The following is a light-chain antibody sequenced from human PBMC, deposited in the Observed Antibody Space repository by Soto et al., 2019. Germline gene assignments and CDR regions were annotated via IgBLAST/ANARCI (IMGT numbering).Light chain of an antibody. CDR2: GNY. V-gene: IGLV1-44*01. CDR3: ATWDDSLNGVI. Sequence: QSGLTQPASASGTPGQRVTTSCSGSNSNIGDNTVNWFQQVPGAAPKLLIFGNYQRPSGVPDRFSGSKSGTSASLAITGLQSEDEAQYFCATWDDSLNGVIFGGGTKVTVL. J-gene: IGLJ2*01. CDR1: NSNIGDNT.